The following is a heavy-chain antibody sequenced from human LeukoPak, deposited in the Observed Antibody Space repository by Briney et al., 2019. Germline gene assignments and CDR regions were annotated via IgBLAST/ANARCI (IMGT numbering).Heavy chain of an antibody. Sequence: GSLRLSCAASGFTFSSYSMNWVRQAPGKGLEWVSYISSSSSTIYYADSVKGRFTISRDNAKNSLYLQMNSLRGEDTAVYYCAKGGYDYVRGSYDYWGQGTLVTVSS. D-gene: IGHD3-16*01. CDR2: ISSSSSTI. V-gene: IGHV3-48*04. CDR1: GFTFSSYS. CDR3: AKGGYDYVRGSYDY. J-gene: IGHJ4*02.